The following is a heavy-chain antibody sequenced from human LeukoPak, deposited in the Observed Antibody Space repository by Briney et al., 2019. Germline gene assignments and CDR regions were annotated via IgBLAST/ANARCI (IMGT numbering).Heavy chain of an antibody. J-gene: IGHJ4*02. CDR2: IYTSGST. V-gene: IGHV4-61*02. Sequence: SETLSLTCTVSGGSISSGSYYWSWIRQPAGKGLEWIGRIYTSGSTNYNPSLKSRVTISVDTSKNQFSLKLSSVTAADTAVYYCTGMSAGYSSGWYLGYYFDYWGQGTLVTVSS. CDR1: GGSISSGSYY. CDR3: TGMSAGYSSGWYLGYYFDY. D-gene: IGHD6-19*01.